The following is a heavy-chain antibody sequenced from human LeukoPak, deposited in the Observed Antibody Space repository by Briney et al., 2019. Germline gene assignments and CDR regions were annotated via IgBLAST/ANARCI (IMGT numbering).Heavy chain of an antibody. V-gene: IGHV3-7*01. CDR2: IKQDGSEK. D-gene: IGHD3/OR15-3a*01. J-gene: IGHJ3*02. CDR1: GFTFSSYW. Sequence: GGSLRLSCAASGFTFSSYWMSWVRQAPGKGLEWVANIKQDGSEKYYVDSVKGRFTISRDNAKSSLYLQMNSLRAEDTAVYYCARDYLGPEDAFDIWGQGTMVTVSS. CDR3: ARDYLGPEDAFDI.